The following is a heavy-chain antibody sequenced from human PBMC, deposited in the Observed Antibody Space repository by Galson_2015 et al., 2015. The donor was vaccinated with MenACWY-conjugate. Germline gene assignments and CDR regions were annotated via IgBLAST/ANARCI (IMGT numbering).Heavy chain of an antibody. CDR1: GFSLTTSGVG. CDR3: ARIRYVPGTRHAEYFQH. J-gene: IGHJ1*01. V-gene: IGHV2-5*02. D-gene: IGHD1-1*01. CDR2: IYWDDDR. Sequence: PALVKPTQTLTLTCTFSGFSLTTSGVGVGWIRQPPGKALEWLALIYWDDDRRYSPSLRTRLAITKDTSRNQVAFTMANMDPVDTATYYCARIRYVPGTRHAEYFQHWGQGTLVTVSS.